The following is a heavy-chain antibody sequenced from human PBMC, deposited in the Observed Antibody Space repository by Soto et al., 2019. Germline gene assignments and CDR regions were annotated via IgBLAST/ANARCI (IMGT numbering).Heavy chain of an antibody. CDR3: ARGRIAAAGTFDY. J-gene: IGHJ4*02. Sequence: SVKVSCKASGCTFSSYAISWVRQAPGQGLEWMGGIIPIFGTANYAQKFQGRVTITADESTSTAYMELSSLRSEDTAVYYCARGRIAAAGTFDYWGQGTLVTVSS. CDR2: IIPIFGTA. D-gene: IGHD6-13*01. V-gene: IGHV1-69*13. CDR1: GCTFSSYA.